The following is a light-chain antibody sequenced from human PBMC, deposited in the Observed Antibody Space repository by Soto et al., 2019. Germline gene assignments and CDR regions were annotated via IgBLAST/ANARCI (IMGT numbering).Light chain of an antibody. J-gene: IGKJ4*01. Sequence: EIVITQSPATLPVSPGERATLSCRASQSVSSNLAWYQQKPGQAPRFLIYGASTRATGIPARFSGSGSGTEFTLTISSLQSEDFAVYYCQQYDNWPLTLGGGTKVDIK. CDR2: GAS. V-gene: IGKV3-15*01. CDR3: QQYDNWPLT. CDR1: QSVSSN.